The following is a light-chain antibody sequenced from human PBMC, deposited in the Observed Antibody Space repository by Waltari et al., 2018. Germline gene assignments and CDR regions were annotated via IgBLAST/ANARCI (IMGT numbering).Light chain of an antibody. CDR1: NIGSKS. Sequence: SYVLTQPPSVSVAPGKTARITWGGNNIGSKSVHWDQQKPGQAPVLVVYDDSDRPSGITERFSGSNSGNTATLTSSRVEAGDEADYYCQVWDSNTYHVVFGGGTKLTVL. V-gene: IGLV3-21*03. J-gene: IGLJ2*01. CDR3: QVWDSNTYHVV. CDR2: DDS.